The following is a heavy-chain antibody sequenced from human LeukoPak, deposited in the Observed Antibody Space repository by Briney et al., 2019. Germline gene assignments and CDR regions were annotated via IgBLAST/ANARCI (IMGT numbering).Heavy chain of an antibody. D-gene: IGHD1-26*01. CDR1: GGSISSCDYY. CDR3: ARVQTASVSYGWFDP. Sequence: SETLSLTCTVSGGSISSCDYYWSWIRQPPGKGLVWIGYIYYSGSTYYNPTLKSRVTLSVDTSKNQFSLKLSSVTAADTAVYYCARVQTASVSYGWFDPWGQGTLVTVSS. J-gene: IGHJ5*02. V-gene: IGHV4-30-4*01. CDR2: IYYSGST.